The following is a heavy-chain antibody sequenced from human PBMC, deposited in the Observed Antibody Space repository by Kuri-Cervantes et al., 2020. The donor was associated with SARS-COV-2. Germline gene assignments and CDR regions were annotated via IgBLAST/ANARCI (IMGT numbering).Heavy chain of an antibody. J-gene: IGHJ6*03. Sequence: GESLKISCKGSGYSFTNYWIAWVRQMPGKGLEWMGIIYPGDSDTKYSPSFQGQVTISADKSISTAFLQWSSLKPSDTAMYYCARRAYGEQVDYYYMDVWGKGTTVTVSS. CDR1: GYSFTNYW. CDR2: IYPGDSDT. V-gene: IGHV5-51*01. D-gene: IGHD4-17*01. CDR3: ARRAYGEQVDYYYMDV.